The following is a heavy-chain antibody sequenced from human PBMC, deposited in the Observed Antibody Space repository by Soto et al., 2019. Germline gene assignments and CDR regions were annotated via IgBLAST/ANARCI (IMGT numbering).Heavy chain of an antibody. D-gene: IGHD3-10*01. J-gene: IGHJ6*02. CDR3: AREIGSGSYFSGYYYYGMDV. CDR2: IYYSGST. V-gene: IGHV4-59*12. CDR1: GGSISSYY. Sequence: PSETLSLTCTVSGGSISSYYWSWIRQPPGKGLEWIGYIYYSGSTNYNPSLKSRVTISVDTSKNQFSLKLSSVTAADTAVYYCAREIGSGSYFSGYYYYGMDVWGQGTTVTVSS.